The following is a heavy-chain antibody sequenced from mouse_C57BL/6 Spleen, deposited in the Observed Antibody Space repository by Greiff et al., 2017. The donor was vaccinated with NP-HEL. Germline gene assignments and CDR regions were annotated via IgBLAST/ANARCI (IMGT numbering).Heavy chain of an antibody. CDR2: IRSKSNNYAT. V-gene: IGHV10-1*01. CDR3: VRQTLLGYCGY. CDR1: GFSFNTYA. D-gene: IGHD4-1*01. Sequence: EVMLVESGGGLVQPKGSLKLSCAASGFSFNTYAMNWVRQAPGKGLEWVARIRSKSNNYATYYADSVKDRFTISRDDSESMLYLHMNNLKTEDTDMYYCVRQTLLGYCGYGGKDTTHRVST. J-gene: IGHJ2*01.